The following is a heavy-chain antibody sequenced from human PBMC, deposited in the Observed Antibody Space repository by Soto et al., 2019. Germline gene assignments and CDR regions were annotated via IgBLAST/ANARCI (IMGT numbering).Heavy chain of an antibody. J-gene: IGHJ3*02. CDR2: IGTAGDT. V-gene: IGHV3-13*01. CDR1: GFTFSSYD. Sequence: EVQLVESGGGLVQPGGSLRLSCAASGFTFSSYDMHWVRQATGKGLEWVSAIGTAGDTYYPGSVKGRFTISRENVKNSLYLQMNSLRAGDTAVYYCARRAISSGAFDIWGQGTMVTVSS. CDR3: ARRAISSGAFDI. D-gene: IGHD3-3*02.